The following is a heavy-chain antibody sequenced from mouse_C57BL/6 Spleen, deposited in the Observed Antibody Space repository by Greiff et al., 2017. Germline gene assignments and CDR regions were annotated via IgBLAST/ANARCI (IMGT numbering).Heavy chain of an antibody. CDR3: ARSGYYGSSYVGFDY. J-gene: IGHJ2*01. CDR2: IDPSDSET. Sequence: QVQLQQPGAELVRPGSSVKLSCKASGYTFTSYWMHWVKQRPIQGLEWIGNIDPSDSETHYNQKFKDKATLTVEKSSSTAYMQLSSLTSEDSAVYYCARSGYYGSSYVGFDYWGQGTTLTVSS. CDR1: GYTFTSYW. D-gene: IGHD1-1*01. V-gene: IGHV1-52*01.